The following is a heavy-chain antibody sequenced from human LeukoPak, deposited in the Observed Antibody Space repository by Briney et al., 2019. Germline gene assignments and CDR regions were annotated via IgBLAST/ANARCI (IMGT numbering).Heavy chain of an antibody. CDR1: GFTLSTYS. CDR2: ITSSSSY. CDR3: ARDPDPHDYGDYEEGFWYYCAMDV. D-gene: IGHD4-17*01. J-gene: IGHJ6*04. V-gene: IGHV3-21*01. Sequence: GGSLRLSCAASGFTLSTYSMNWVRQAPGKGLEWVSSITSSSSYYADSVKGRFTISRDNAKNSLFLQMNSLRAEDTAVYFCARDPDPHDYGDYEEGFWYYCAMDVWGKGATVTVSS.